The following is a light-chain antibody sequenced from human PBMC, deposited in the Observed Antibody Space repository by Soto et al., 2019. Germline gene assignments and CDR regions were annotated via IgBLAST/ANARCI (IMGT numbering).Light chain of an antibody. J-gene: IGLJ1*01. CDR3: SSYTSSSTLR. Sequence: QSVLTQPPSVSGAPGQRVTISCTGSSSNIGAGYPVHWYQQLPGTAPKLLVAGNRPSGVPDRFSVSKSGNTASLTISGLQAEDEADYYCSSYTSSSTLRFGTGTKLTVL. CDR1: SSNIGAGYP. CDR2: G. V-gene: IGLV1-40*01.